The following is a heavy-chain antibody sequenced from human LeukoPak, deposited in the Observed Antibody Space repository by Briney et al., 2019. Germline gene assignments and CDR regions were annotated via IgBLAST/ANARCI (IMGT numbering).Heavy chain of an antibody. CDR2: VYYSGST. CDR1: GGSFEHYF. J-gene: IGHJ4*02. D-gene: IGHD3-10*01. CDR3: SSHRRSHGSEY. Sequence: SETLSLTCTVSGGSFEHYFWSWIQQPPGQGLEWIGYVYYSGSTDYSPSLKSRLTISADTSKNQFSLKLSSVTAADTAVYYCSSHRRSHGSEYWGQGTLVTVSS. V-gene: IGHV4-59*01.